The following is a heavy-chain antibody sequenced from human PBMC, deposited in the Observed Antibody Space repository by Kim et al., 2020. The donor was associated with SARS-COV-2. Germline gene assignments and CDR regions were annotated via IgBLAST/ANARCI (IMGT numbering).Heavy chain of an antibody. CDR3: ARGLWTQGGRLDTNYFDY. CDR2: ISSSSSYI. CDR1: GFTFSSYS. V-gene: IGHV3-21*01. D-gene: IGHD1-1*01. Sequence: GGSLRLSCAASGFTFSSYSMNWVRQAPGKGLEWVSSISSSSSYIYYADSVKGRFTISRDNAKNSLYLQMNSLRAEDTAVYYCARGLWTQGGRLDTNYFDYWGQGTLVTVSS. J-gene: IGHJ4*02.